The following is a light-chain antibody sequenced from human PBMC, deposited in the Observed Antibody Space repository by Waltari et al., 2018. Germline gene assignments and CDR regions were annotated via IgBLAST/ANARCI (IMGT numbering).Light chain of an antibody. CDR1: QSVSSN. CDR2: DVS. CDR3: QQYNKWPPYT. J-gene: IGKJ2*01. Sequence: IVMTQSTATLSVSPGEGATLSCRASQSVSSNLAWYQQKPGQAPRLLIYDVSTRAIGIPARFSGSGSGTEFTLTISSLQSEDFAVYYCQQYNKWPPYTFGQGTKLEIK. V-gene: IGKV3-15*01.